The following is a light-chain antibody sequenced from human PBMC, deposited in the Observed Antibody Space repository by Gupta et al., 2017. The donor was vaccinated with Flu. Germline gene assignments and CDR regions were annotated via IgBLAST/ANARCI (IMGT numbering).Light chain of an antibody. CDR3: QQGHLHPLT. Sequence: DIQMTQSASSLSASIGDRLIITCRPSHGIGTDLNWYRRQPGKAPELLIYGASTLRRGVPSRFTGRGSETDFTLTINGLRPEDFATYFCQQGHLHPLTFGGGTKV. CDR2: GAS. J-gene: IGKJ4*01. V-gene: IGKV1-39*01. CDR1: HGIGTD.